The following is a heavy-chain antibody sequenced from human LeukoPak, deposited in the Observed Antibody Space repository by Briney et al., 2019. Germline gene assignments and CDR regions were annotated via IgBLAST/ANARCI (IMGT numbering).Heavy chain of an antibody. J-gene: IGHJ4*02. V-gene: IGHV3-30*02. CDR2: IRYDGSNK. Sequence: GGSLRLSCAASGFTFSSYGMHWVRQAPGKGLEWVAFIRYDGSNKYYADSVKGRFTISRDNSKNTLYLQMNSLRAEDTAVYYCARVVGATSDYWGQGTLVTVSS. D-gene: IGHD1-26*01. CDR3: ARVVGATSDY. CDR1: GFTFSSYG.